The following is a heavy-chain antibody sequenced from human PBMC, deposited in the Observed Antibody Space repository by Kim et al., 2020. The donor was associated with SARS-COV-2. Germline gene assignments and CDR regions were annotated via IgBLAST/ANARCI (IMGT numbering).Heavy chain of an antibody. V-gene: IGHV1-3*01. CDR2: T. J-gene: IGHJ4*02. CDR3: ARALPVWAWDY. Sequence: TKYSQKFQGRVTITRDTSASTAYMELSSLRSEDTAVYYCARALPVWAWDYWGQGTLVTVSS. D-gene: IGHD2-8*01.